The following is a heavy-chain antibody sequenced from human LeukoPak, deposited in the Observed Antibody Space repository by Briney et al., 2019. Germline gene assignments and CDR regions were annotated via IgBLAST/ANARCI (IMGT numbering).Heavy chain of an antibody. Sequence: MPGGSLRLSCAASGFAISTYAMAWVRQAPGKGLEWISSLSSGRSPSYSDSLEGRLTMSSDNARNTLYLQMDNLRGEDTAMYYCARQLGYCAAGTCYFDSWGHGTQVTVSS. D-gene: IGHD2-8*02. CDR1: GFAISTYA. CDR2: LSSGRSP. V-gene: IGHV3-69-1*01. J-gene: IGHJ4*01. CDR3: ARQLGYCAAGTCYFDS.